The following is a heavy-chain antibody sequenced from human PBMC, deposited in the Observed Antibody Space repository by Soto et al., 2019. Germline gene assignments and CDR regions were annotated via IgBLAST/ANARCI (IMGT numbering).Heavy chain of an antibody. CDR3: AKDLHCSSTSCYIFDE. J-gene: IGHJ4*02. V-gene: IGHV3-23*01. CDR1: GFAFSSYA. D-gene: IGHD2-2*02. Sequence: PGGSLRLSCAASGFAFSSYAMSWVRQAPGKGLEWVSAISGSGGSTYYADSVKGRSTISRDNSKNTLYLQMNSLRAEDTAVYYCAKDLHCSSTSCYIFDEWGQGTLVTVSS. CDR2: ISGSGGST.